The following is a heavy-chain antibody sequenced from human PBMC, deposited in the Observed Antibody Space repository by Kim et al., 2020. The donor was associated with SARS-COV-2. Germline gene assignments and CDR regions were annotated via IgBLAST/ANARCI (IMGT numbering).Heavy chain of an antibody. V-gene: IGHV3-53*01. J-gene: IGHJ6*02. CDR3: ASLSCGGDCYYDYYGMDV. CDR2: IYSGGST. CDR1: GFTVSSNY. Sequence: GGSLRLSCAASGFTVSSNYMSWVRQAPGKGLEWVSVIYSGGSTYYADSVKGRFTITRDNSKNTLYLQMNSLRAEDTAVYYCASLSCGGDCYYDYYGMDVWGRGTTVTVSS. D-gene: IGHD2-21*02.